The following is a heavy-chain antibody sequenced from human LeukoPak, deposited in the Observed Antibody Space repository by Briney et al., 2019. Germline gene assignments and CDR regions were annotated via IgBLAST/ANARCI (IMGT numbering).Heavy chain of an antibody. D-gene: IGHD6-19*01. CDR1: GFTFSSYA. V-gene: IGHV3-23*01. CDR3: AKTPGIAVAGTLDY. Sequence: PGGALRLSCAASGFTFSSYAMSWVRQAPGKGLEWVSAISGSGGSTYYADSVKGRFTISRDNSKNTLYLQMHSLRAEDTAVYYCAKTPGIAVAGTLDYWGQGTLVTVSS. J-gene: IGHJ4*02. CDR2: ISGSGGST.